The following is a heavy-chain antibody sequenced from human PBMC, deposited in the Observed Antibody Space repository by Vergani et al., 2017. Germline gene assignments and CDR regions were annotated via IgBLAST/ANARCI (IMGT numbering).Heavy chain of an antibody. Sequence: QVQLVQSGAEVKKPGASVKVSCKASGYTFTGYYMHWVRQAPGQGLEWMGWINPNSGGTNYAQKFQGRVTMTRDTSISTAYMELSRLRSDDTAVYYCARDRSSSKPRGPVHWYFDLWGRGTLVTVSS. J-gene: IGHJ2*01. CDR1: GYTFTGYY. CDR2: INPNSGGT. V-gene: IGHV1-2*02. D-gene: IGHD6-13*01. CDR3: ARDRSSSKPRGPVHWYFDL.